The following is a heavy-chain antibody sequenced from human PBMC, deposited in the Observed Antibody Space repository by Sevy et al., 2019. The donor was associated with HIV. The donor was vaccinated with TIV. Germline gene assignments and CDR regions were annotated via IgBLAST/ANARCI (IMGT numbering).Heavy chain of an antibody. Sequence: GGSLRLSCSASGFTFSDYYMNWIRQAPGKGLEWISYISFSSNYTMYADSVKGRFTISRDNSKNTLYLQMNSLRAEDTAVYYCAKDLTGRYSSSSGDFDYWGQGTLVTVSS. CDR2: ISFSSNYT. CDR3: AKDLTGRYSSSSGDFDY. D-gene: IGHD6-6*01. V-gene: IGHV3-11*06. CDR1: GFTFSDYY. J-gene: IGHJ4*02.